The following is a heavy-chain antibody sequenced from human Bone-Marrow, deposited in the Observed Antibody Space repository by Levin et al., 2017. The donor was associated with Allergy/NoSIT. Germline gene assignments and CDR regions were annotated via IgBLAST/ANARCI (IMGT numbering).Heavy chain of an antibody. J-gene: IGHJ3*01. CDR2: ITWNSGTT. Sequence: GGSLRLSCAASQFIFDDHAMSWVRQAPGKGLEWVSGITWNSGTTGYADSVKGRFTISRDNAKNTLYLQMNSLRVEDTALYYCARVGNYAVVADAFDLWGQGTMVTVSS. D-gene: IGHD1-7*01. CDR3: ARVGNYAVVADAFDL. CDR1: QFIFDDHA. V-gene: IGHV3-20*04.